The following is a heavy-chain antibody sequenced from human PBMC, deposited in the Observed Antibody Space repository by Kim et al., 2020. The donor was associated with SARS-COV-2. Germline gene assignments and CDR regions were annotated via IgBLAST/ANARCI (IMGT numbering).Heavy chain of an antibody. CDR2: IYYSGST. CDR1: GGSVSSGSYY. D-gene: IGHD6-6*01. CDR3: ARVSGSSSGIDY. Sequence: SETLSLTCTVSGGSVSSGSYYWSWIRQPPGKGLEWIGYIYYSGSTNYNPSLKSRVTISVDTSKNQFSLKLSSVTAADTAVYYCARVSGSSSGIDYWGQGTLVTVSS. J-gene: IGHJ4*02. V-gene: IGHV4-61*01.